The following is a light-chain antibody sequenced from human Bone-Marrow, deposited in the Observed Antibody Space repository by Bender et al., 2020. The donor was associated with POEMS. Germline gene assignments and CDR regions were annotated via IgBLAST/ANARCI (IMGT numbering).Light chain of an antibody. J-gene: IGLJ3*02. V-gene: IGLV1-44*01. CDR3: AAWDDTLTGRDWV. CDR2: NSY. Sequence: QSVLTQPPSASGTPGQRVIISCSGSRLNIGSNTVNWYQQLPGTAPKLIIYNSYQRPSGVPDRFSGAKSGTSASLAISGLQSEDEADYYCAAWDDTLTGRDWVFGGGTRLTVL. CDR1: RLNIGSNT.